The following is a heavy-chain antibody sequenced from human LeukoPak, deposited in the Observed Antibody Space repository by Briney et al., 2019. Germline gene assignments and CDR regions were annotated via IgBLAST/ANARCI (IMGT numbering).Heavy chain of an antibody. CDR1: GGSFRGYY. CDR3: ASRRSIVGATTSPHFDY. D-gene: IGHD1-26*01. Sequence: SETLSLTCAVYGGSFRGYYWSWIRQPPGKGLEWIGEINHSGSTNYNPSLKSRVTISVDTSKNQFSLKLSSVTAADTAVYYCASRRSIVGATTSPHFDYWGQGTLVTVSS. J-gene: IGHJ4*02. CDR2: INHSGST. V-gene: IGHV4-34*01.